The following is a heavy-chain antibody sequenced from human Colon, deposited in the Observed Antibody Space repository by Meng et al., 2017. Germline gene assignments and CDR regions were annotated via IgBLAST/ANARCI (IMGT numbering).Heavy chain of an antibody. D-gene: IGHD2-15*01. CDR1: GGSISSYY. Sequence: QVQLQESGPGLVKPSQTLSLTCAVSGGSISSYYWSWIRQPPGKGLEWIGYIHHSGSTYYNPSLKSRVTISVDTSKNQFSLKLSSVTAADTAVYYCARHEKYCSGGSCYSVDYWGQGALVTVSS. CDR2: IHHSGST. V-gene: IGHV4-59*08. CDR3: ARHEKYCSGGSCYSVDY. J-gene: IGHJ4*02.